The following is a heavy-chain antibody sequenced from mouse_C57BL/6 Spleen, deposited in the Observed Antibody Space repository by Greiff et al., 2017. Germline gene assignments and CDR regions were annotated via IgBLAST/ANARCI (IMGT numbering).Heavy chain of an antibody. CDR2: ILPSIGRT. V-gene: IGHV15-2*01. CDR3: ARGDWNAVVAPYLDY. J-gene: IGHJ2*01. CDR1: DSEVFPIAY. D-gene: IGHD1-1*01. Sequence: VQLKESGSELRSPGSSVKLSCKDFDSEVFPIAYMSWVRQKPGHGFEWIGGILPSIGRTIYGEKFEDKATLDADTLSNTAYLELNSLTSEDSAIYYCARGDWNAVVAPYLDYWGQGTTLTVSS.